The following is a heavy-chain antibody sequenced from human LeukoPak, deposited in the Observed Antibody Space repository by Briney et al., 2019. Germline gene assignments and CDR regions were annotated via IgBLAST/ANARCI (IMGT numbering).Heavy chain of an antibody. CDR1: GVTFSRYA. V-gene: IGHV3-23*01. Sequence: GGSLRHSCAASGVTFSRYAMSWVRQAPGKGLEWVSAISESGTGTYYADSVKGRFTISRDNSKNTLSLQMNSLRAEDTAVYYCAKDIAQGYTFGSIEQDYWGQGTLVTVSS. J-gene: IGHJ4*02. CDR3: AKDIAQGYTFGSIEQDY. CDR2: ISESGTGT. D-gene: IGHD5-18*01.